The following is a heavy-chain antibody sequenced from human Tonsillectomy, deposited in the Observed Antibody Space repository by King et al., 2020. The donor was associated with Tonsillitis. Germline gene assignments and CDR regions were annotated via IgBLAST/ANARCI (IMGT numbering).Heavy chain of an antibody. V-gene: IGHV3-23*04. Sequence: VQLVESGGGLVKPGGSLRLSCAASGLTFGSYAMSWVRQAPGKGLEWVSGISGSGADTYYADSVKGRFTISRDNSRNTLYVQLNSLRAEDTAVYYCAIEGFCTFSTCHNYFEYWGQGTLVTVSS. D-gene: IGHD3/OR15-3a*01. CDR3: AIEGFCTFSTCHNYFEY. J-gene: IGHJ4*02. CDR1: GLTFGSYA. CDR2: ISGSGADT.